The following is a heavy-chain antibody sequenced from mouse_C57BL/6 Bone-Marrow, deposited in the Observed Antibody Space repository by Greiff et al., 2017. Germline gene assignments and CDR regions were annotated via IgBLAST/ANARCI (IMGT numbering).Heavy chain of an antibody. CDR3: TTRVYYGSSYWYFDV. Sequence: EVKLMESGAALVRPGASVKLSCTASGFDIKDDYMHWVKQRPEQGLEWIGWIAPENGDNEYASKFQGKATITADTSSNTAYLQLSSLTSEDTAVYYCTTRVYYGSSYWYFDVWGTGTTVTVSS. V-gene: IGHV14-4*01. CDR2: IAPENGDN. D-gene: IGHD1-1*01. J-gene: IGHJ1*03. CDR1: GFDIKDDY.